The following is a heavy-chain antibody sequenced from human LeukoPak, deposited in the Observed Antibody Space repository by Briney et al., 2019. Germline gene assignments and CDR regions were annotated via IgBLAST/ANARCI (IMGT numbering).Heavy chain of an antibody. D-gene: IGHD6-19*01. V-gene: IGHV3-11*06. CDR2: ISSSSSYT. CDR1: GFTFSDYY. J-gene: IGHJ4*02. Sequence: GGSLRLSCAASGFTFSDYYMSWIRQAPGKGLEWVSYISSSSSYTNYADSVKGRFTISRDNAKNSLYLQMNSLRAEDTAVYYCARGGYSSGRPLDYWGQGTLVTVSS. CDR3: ARGGYSSGRPLDY.